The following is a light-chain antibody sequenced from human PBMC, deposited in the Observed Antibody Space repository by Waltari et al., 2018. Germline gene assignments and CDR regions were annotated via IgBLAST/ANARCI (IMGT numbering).Light chain of an antibody. CDR1: SLRRFY. CDR2: GKN. V-gene: IGLV3-19*01. Sequence: SSELTQDPAMSVALGQTVRITCQGDSLRRFYASWYQQKPGQAPVLVMYGKNNRPSGIPDRLSDSSSGNTASLTITGAQAEDEADYYCNSRDSSDNPVVGGGTKLTVL. CDR3: NSRDSSDNPV. J-gene: IGLJ2*01.